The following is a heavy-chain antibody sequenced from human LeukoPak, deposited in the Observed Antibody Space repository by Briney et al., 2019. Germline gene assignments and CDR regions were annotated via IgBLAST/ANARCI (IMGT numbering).Heavy chain of an antibody. V-gene: IGHV3-30*04. CDR3: ARDHYDYVWGSSTFDY. CDR1: GFTFSSYA. J-gene: IGHJ4*02. Sequence: PGGSLRLSCAASGFTFSSYAMHWVRQAPGKGLEWVAVISYDGSNKYYADSVKGRFTISRDNSKNTLYLQMNSLRAEDTAVYYCARDHYDYVWGSSTFDYWGQGTLVTVSS. CDR2: ISYDGSNK. D-gene: IGHD3-16*01.